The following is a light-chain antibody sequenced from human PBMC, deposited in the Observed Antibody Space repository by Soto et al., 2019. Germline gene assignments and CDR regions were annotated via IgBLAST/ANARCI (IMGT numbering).Light chain of an antibody. CDR3: QQYGSSPRT. J-gene: IGKJ1*01. CDR2: GAS. Sequence: ETVLTQSPGTLSLSPVERDTLSCSSSQSVSSSYLAWYQQKPGQAPRLLIYGASSRATGIPDRFSGSGSGTDFTLTISRLEPEDFAVYYCQQYGSSPRTFGQGTKVDIK. V-gene: IGKV3-20*01. CDR1: QSVSSSY.